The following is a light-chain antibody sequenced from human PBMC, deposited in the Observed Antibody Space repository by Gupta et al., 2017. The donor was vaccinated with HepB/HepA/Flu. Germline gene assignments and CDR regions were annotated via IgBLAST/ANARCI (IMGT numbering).Light chain of an antibody. CDR3: QQYYDTPIT. CDR2: WAS. Sequence: DFVVPQSPDSLAGVLGERATMKCKSSQNVLYSTNKDFLAWYQQKPGHPPKLLISWASTRESGVPDRFSGSGSGTDFTLTISSLQAEDVAVYYCQQYYDTPITFGQGTRLEIK. V-gene: IGKV4-1*01. J-gene: IGKJ5*01. CDR1: QNVLYSTNKDF.